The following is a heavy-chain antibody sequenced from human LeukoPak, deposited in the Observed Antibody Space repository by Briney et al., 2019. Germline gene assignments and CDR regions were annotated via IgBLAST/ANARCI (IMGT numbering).Heavy chain of an antibody. D-gene: IGHD3-3*01. V-gene: IGHV3-20*04. CDR1: GFTFDDYG. J-gene: IGHJ3*02. CDR3: ARDHDFWSGYYPSDAFDI. Sequence: PGGSLRLSCAASGFTFDDYGMSWVRQAPGKGLEWVSGINWNGGSTGYADSVKGRFTISRDNAKNSLYLQMNSLRAEDTAVYYCARDHDFWSGYYPSDAFDIWGQGTMVTVSS. CDR2: INWNGGST.